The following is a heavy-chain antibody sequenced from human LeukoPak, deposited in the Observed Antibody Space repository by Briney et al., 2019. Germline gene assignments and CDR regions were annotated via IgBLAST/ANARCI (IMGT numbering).Heavy chain of an antibody. CDR1: GGTFSSYA. V-gene: IGHV1-69*05. J-gene: IGHJ3*02. D-gene: IGHD3-22*01. CDR2: IIPIFGTA. Sequence: ASVKVSCKASGGTFSSYAISWVRQAPGQGLEWMGRIIPIFGTANYAQKFQGRVTITTDESTRTAYMELSSLRSEDTAVYYCARDQTYYYDSSGPHAFDIWGQGTMVTVSS. CDR3: ARDQTYYYDSSGPHAFDI.